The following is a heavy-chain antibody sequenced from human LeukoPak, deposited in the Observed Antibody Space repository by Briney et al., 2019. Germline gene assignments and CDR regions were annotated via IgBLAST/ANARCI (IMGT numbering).Heavy chain of an antibody. Sequence: GGSLRLSCAASGFTFSSYWMHWVRQAPGKGLVWVSRINSDGSSTSYADSVKGRFTISRDNAKNTLYLQMNSLRAEDTAVYYCARASRPLRGSGSYPLQYYYYNMDVWGKGTTVTVSS. CDR1: GFTFSSYW. D-gene: IGHD3-10*01. CDR3: ARASRPLRGSGSYPLQYYYYNMDV. V-gene: IGHV3-74*01. J-gene: IGHJ6*03. CDR2: INSDGSST.